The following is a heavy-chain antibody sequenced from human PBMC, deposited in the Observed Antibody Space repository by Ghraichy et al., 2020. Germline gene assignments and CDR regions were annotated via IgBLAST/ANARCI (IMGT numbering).Heavy chain of an antibody. CDR3: TKDSISASGNWFDP. V-gene: IGHV3-33*06. CDR1: GFSFSRYG. J-gene: IGHJ5*02. Sequence: LSLTCAASGFSFSRYGVHWVRQAPGKGLEWVAMIWYDGSNQNYADSVKGRFTISRDNSKNTLYLQMNSLRAEDTAVYYCTKDSISASGNWFDPWGQGTLVTVSS. CDR2: IWYDGSNQ. D-gene: IGHD6-6*01.